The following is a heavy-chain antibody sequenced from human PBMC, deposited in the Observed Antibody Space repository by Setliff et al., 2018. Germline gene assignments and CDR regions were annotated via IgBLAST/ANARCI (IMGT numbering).Heavy chain of an antibody. J-gene: IGHJ4*02. CDR2: ISPESSER. CDR1: GFTFSNCW. CDR3: VASPSNKNGHFEY. V-gene: IGHV3-7*01. Sequence: GGSLRLSCAASGFTFSNCWVSWVRQAPGKGLEWVASISPESSERYYADSVLGRFTISRDNIKNTAFLQMNSLRADDTAMYYCVASPSNKNGHFEYWGQGTLVTVSS.